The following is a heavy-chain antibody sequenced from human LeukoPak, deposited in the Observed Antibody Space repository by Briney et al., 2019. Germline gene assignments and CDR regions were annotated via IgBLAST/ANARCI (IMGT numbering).Heavy chain of an antibody. CDR3: ARVGDDYGDNGRAFDI. CDR1: GFTFSSYD. CDR2: IGTAGDT. J-gene: IGHJ3*02. V-gene: IGHV3-13*01. D-gene: IGHD4-17*01. Sequence: GSLRLSCAASGFTFSSYDMHWVRQATGKGLEWVSAIGTAGDTYYPGSVKGRFTTSRENAKNSLYLQMNSLRAGDTAVYYCARVGDDYGDNGRAFDIWGQGTMVTVSS.